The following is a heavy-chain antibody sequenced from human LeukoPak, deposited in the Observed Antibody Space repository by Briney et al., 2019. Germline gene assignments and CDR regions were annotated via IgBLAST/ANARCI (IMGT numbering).Heavy chain of an antibody. CDR1: GFTFSSYA. Sequence: GGSLRLSCAASGFTFSSYAMSWVRQAPGKGLEWVSAISGSGGSTYYADSVKGRFTISRDNSENTLYLQMNSLRAEDTAVYYCAKDPIMITFGGVIVSRWFDPWGQGTLVTVSS. D-gene: IGHD3-16*02. V-gene: IGHV3-23*01. J-gene: IGHJ5*02. CDR2: ISGSGGST. CDR3: AKDPIMITFGGVIVSRWFDP.